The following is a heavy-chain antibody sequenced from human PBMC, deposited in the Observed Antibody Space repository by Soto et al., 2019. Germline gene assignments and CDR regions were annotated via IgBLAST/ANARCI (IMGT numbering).Heavy chain of an antibody. CDR1: GFTFSSYW. CDR2: INSDGSST. Sequence: GGSLRLSCAASGFTFSSYWMHWVRQAPGKGLVWVSRINSDGSSTSYADSVKGRFTISRDNAKNTLYLQMNSLRAEDTAVYYCAREGSGWHYGMDVWGQGTTVTVSS. D-gene: IGHD6-19*01. CDR3: AREGSGWHYGMDV. V-gene: IGHV3-74*01. J-gene: IGHJ6*02.